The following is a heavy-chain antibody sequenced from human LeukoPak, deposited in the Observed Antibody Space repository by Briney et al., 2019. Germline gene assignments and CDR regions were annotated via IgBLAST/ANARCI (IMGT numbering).Heavy chain of an antibody. Sequence: GGSLRLSCAASGFTLSSYAMSWVRQAPPKGLEWVSAISGSGGSTYYADSVNGRFTISRDNSKNTLYLQMNSLRAEDTAVYYCAKVRSRIAAAGTSVYYFDYWGRGAMVTVCS. CDR3: AKVRSRIAAAGTSVYYFDY. V-gene: IGHV3-23*01. CDR1: GFTLSSYA. J-gene: IGHJ4*02. CDR2: ISGSGGST. D-gene: IGHD6-13*01.